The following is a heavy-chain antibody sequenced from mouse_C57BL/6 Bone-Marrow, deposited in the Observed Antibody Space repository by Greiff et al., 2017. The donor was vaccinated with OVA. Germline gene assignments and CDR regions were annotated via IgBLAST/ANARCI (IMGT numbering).Heavy chain of an antibody. CDR1: GYAFSSSW. CDR2: IYPGDGDT. Sequence: ESGPELVKPGASVKISCKASGYAFSSSWMNWVKQRPGKGLEWIGRIYPGDGDTNYNGKFKGKATLTADKSSSTAYMQLSSLTSEDSAVYFCARGGYYGSSYGNYWGQGTTLTVSS. D-gene: IGHD1-1*01. V-gene: IGHV1-82*01. J-gene: IGHJ2*01. CDR3: ARGGYYGSSYGNY.